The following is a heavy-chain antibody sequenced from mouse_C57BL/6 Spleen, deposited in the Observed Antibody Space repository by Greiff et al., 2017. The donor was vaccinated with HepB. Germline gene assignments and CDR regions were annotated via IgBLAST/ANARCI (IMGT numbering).Heavy chain of an antibody. D-gene: IGHD2-4*01. CDR1: GYAFSSSW. V-gene: IGHV1-82*01. CDR3: ARRAYYDYAYFDY. CDR2: IYPGDGDT. Sequence: QVQLQQSGPELVKPGASVKISCKASGYAFSSSWMNWVKQRPGKGLEWIGRIYPGDGDTNYNGKFKGKATLTADKSSSTAYMQLSSLTSEDSAVYFCARRAYYDYAYFDYWGQGTTLTVSS. J-gene: IGHJ2*01.